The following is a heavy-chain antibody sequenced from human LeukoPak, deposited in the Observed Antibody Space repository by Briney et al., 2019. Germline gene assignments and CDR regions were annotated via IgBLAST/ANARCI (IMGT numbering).Heavy chain of an antibody. V-gene: IGHV7-4-1*02. Sequence: GASVKVSCKASGYTFTTYALNWVRQAPGQGLEWMGWINTNTGHPTYAQGFTGRFVFSLDTSVSTAYLQISSLKAEDTAVYYCARDWRITAMITYWFDSWGQGTQATVSS. D-gene: IGHD5-18*01. J-gene: IGHJ5*01. CDR1: GYTFTTYA. CDR2: INTNTGHP. CDR3: ARDWRITAMITYWFDS.